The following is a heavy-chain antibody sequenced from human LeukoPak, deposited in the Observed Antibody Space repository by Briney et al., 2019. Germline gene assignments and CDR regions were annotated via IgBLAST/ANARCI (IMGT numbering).Heavy chain of an antibody. D-gene: IGHD6-25*01. CDR2: IRSKAYGGTT. CDR1: GFTFGDYA. V-gene: IGHV3-49*03. Sequence: GGSLRLSCTASGFTFGDYAMSWFRQAPGKGLEWVGFIRSKAYGGTTEYAASVKGRFTISRDDSKSIAYLQMNSLKTEDTAVYYCGNVRYSSGDYWGQGTLVTVSS. CDR3: GNVRYSSGDY. J-gene: IGHJ4*02.